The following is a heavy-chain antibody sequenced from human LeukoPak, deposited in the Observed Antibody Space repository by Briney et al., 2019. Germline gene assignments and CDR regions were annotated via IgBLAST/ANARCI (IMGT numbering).Heavy chain of an antibody. Sequence: GGSLRLSCAASGFTFSSYAMSWVRQAPGKGLEWVSAISGSGGSTYYADSVKGRFTISRDNSKDTLYLQMNSLRAEDTAVYYCAKDAPVNIVVVPAANSWGQGTLVTVSS. CDR1: GFTFSSYA. D-gene: IGHD2-2*01. CDR3: AKDAPVNIVVVPAANS. J-gene: IGHJ4*02. CDR2: ISGSGGST. V-gene: IGHV3-23*01.